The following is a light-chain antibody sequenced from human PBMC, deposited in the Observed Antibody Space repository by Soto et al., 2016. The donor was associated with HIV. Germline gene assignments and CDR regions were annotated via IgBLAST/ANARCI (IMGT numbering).Light chain of an antibody. V-gene: IGLV3-21*03. CDR1: NIGSKS. CDR3: QVWDSSSDHPGVV. Sequence: SYELTQPPSVSVAPGKTARITCGGNNIGSKSVHWYQQKPGQAPVLVVYDDNDRPSGIPERFSGSNSGNTATLTISRVEAGDEADYYCQVWDSSSDHPGVVFGGGTNLTRP. CDR2: DDN. J-gene: IGLJ2*01.